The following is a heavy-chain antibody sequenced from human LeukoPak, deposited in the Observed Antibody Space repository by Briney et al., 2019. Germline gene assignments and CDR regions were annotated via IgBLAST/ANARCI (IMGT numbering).Heavy chain of an antibody. CDR3: AKDLYYYGSAWDY. V-gene: IGHV3-23*01. CDR2: ISGSGGST. Sequence: GGSLRLSCAASGFTFSSYGMSWVRQAPGKGLEWVSAISGSGGSTYYADSVKGRFTISRDNSKNTLYLQMNSLRAEDTAVYYCAKDLYYYGSAWDYWGQGTLVTVSS. CDR1: GFTFSSYG. J-gene: IGHJ4*02. D-gene: IGHD3-10*01.